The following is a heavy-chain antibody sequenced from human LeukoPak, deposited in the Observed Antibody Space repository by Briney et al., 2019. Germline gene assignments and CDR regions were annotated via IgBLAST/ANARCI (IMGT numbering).Heavy chain of an antibody. CDR2: ISSSSSYI. Sequence: PGGSLRLSCAASGFTFSSYSMNWVRQAPGKGLEWVSSISSSSSYIYYADSVKGRFTISRDNAKNSLYLQMNSLRAEDTAVYYCARDGSERYYYDSSGYYYEADYWGQGTLVTVSS. J-gene: IGHJ4*02. CDR3: ARDGSERYYYDSSGYYYEADY. D-gene: IGHD3-22*01. CDR1: GFTFSSYS. V-gene: IGHV3-21*01.